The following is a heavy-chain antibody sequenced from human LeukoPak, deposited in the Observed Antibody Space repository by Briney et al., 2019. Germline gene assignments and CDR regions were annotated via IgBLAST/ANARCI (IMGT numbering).Heavy chain of an antibody. CDR2: IKQDGSEK. V-gene: IGHV3-7*01. CDR1: GFTFSSYW. CDR3: ARDTGFGVVKSGYFDY. J-gene: IGHJ4*02. D-gene: IGHD3-3*01. Sequence: GGSLRLSCAASGFTFSSYWMSWVRQAPGKGLEWVANIKQDGSEKYYVDSVKGRFTISRDNAKNSLYLQMNSLRAEDTAVYYCARDTGFGVVKSGYFDYWGQGTLVTVSS.